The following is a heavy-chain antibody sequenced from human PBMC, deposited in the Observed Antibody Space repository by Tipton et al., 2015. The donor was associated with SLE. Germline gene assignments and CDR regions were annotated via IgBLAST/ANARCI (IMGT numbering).Heavy chain of an antibody. D-gene: IGHD6-19*01. CDR3: ATTVVAGYYYYGMDV. Sequence: TLSLTCTVSGGSISSYYWSWIRQPPGKGLEWIGEINHSGSTNYNPSLKSRVTISVDTSKNQFSLKLGSVTAADTAVYYCATTVVAGYYYYGMDVWGQGTTVTVSS. V-gene: IGHV4-34*01. CDR2: INHSGST. CDR1: GGSISSYY. J-gene: IGHJ6*02.